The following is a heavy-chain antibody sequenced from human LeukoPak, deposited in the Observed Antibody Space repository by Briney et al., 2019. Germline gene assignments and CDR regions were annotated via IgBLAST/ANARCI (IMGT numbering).Heavy chain of an antibody. Sequence: GASVNVSCKAGTYSFINYGLTWVRQAPGQGLVWMGWISTYSGDTNYAQNFQGRVTLTRDTSTSTAYMDLNNLTPDDTAVYYCARVEYSSGRGDHWGQGTLVTVSS. CDR2: ISTYSGDT. J-gene: IGHJ4*02. D-gene: IGHD3-22*01. CDR1: TYSFINYG. CDR3: ARVEYSSGRGDH. V-gene: IGHV1-18*01.